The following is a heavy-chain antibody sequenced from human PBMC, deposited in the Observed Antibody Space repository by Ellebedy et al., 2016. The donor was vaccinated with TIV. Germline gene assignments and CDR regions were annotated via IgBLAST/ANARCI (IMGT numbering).Heavy chain of an antibody. CDR3: AKTGFGEFT. CDR2: IYGGGST. V-gene: IGHV3-53*01. D-gene: IGHD3-10*01. CDR1: GFTVSGNY. J-gene: IGHJ4*02. Sequence: GGSLRLSCAASGFTVSGNYLTWVRQAPGKGLEWVSVIYGGGSTYYGDAVKGRFTISRDNSKNTVYLQMNSLSAEETAVYYCAKTGFGEFTWGQGTLVSVSS.